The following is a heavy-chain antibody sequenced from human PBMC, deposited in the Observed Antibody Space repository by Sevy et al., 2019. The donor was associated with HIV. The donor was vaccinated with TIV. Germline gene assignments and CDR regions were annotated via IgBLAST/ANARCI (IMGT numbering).Heavy chain of an antibody. J-gene: IGHJ4*02. Sequence: SETLSLTCTVSGGSITRSSYDWSWIRQPPGKGLEWIGSIYYSGSTYYATSLKSRVTISVDTSKNQFSLKLSSVTATDTAVYYCARHGGLVDRAFDYWGQRTLVTVSS. CDR1: GGSITRSSYD. CDR2: IYYSGST. D-gene: IGHD3-10*01. CDR3: ARHGGLVDRAFDY. V-gene: IGHV4-39*01.